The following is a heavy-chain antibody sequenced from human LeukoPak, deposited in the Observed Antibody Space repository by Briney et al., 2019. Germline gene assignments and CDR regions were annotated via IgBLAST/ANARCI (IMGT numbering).Heavy chain of an antibody. CDR1: GGSISSYY. Sequence: SETLSLTCTVSGGSISSYYGSWIRQPAGKGLEWIGRIYTSGSINYNPSLKSRVTMSVDTSKNQFSLKLSSVTAADTAVYYCARGTVVQDWFDPWGREPWSPSPQ. CDR3: ARGTVVQDWFDP. D-gene: IGHD3-22*01. V-gene: IGHV4-4*07. CDR2: IYTSGSI. J-gene: IGHJ5*02.